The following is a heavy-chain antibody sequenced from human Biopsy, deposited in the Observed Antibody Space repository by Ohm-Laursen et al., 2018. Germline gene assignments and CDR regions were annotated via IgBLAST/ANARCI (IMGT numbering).Heavy chain of an antibody. J-gene: IGHJ6*02. CDR2: ISETSSHI. CDR3: VRDSSRSAREGGMDV. D-gene: IGHD6-6*01. Sequence: SLRLSCAASGFSVISYDMNWVRQAPAKGLEWISYISETSSHIYDADSVRSRFTDARDIAKNALYLQLNSLSAEDTAVYYCVRDSSRSAREGGMDVWGQGTTVTVSS. CDR1: GFSVISYD. V-gene: IGHV3-21*01.